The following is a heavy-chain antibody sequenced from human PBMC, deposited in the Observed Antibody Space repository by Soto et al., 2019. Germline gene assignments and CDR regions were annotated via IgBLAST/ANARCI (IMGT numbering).Heavy chain of an antibody. V-gene: IGHV1-46*03. CDR2: INPSGGST. CDR3: ARAGLSLGVVITPMFDP. D-gene: IGHD3-3*01. J-gene: IGHJ5*02. Sequence: ASVKVSCKASGYTFTSYYMHWVRLAPGQGLEWMGIINPSGGSTRYAQKFQGTVTMTRYTSTSTVYMELSSLRSEDTAVYYCARAGLSLGVVITPMFDPWGQGTLVTVSS. CDR1: GYTFTSYY.